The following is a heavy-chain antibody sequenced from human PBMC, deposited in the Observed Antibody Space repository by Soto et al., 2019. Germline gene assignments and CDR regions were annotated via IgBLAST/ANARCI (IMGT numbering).Heavy chain of an antibody. D-gene: IGHD3-22*01. V-gene: IGHV1-69*08. CDR2: IIPIIGII. CDR3: AGDPDCHYNASHAYSYP. Sequence: QVQLVQSGAEVKKPGSSVKVSCKASGGTFSTYTITWVRQAPGQGLEWMGRIIPIIGIINYAQKFQGRVTITADKFTGTAYRELTSLRSDDTAVYYCAGDPDCHYNASHAYSYPWGQGTLVTVSS. CDR1: GGTFSTYT. J-gene: IGHJ5*02.